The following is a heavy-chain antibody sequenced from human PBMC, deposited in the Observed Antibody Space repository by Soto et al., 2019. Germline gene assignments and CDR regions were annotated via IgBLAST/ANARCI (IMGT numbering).Heavy chain of an antibody. CDR2: ISYDGSNK. CDR1: GFTFSSYG. J-gene: IGHJ4*02. D-gene: IGHD3-3*01. V-gene: IGHV3-30*18. CDR3: AKEVLRFLERDYFDY. Sequence: QVQLVESGGGVVQPGRSLRLSCAASGFTFSSYGMHWVRQAPGKGLEWVAVISYDGSNKYYADSVKGRFTISRDNSKNTLYLQLNSLRAEDTAVYYCAKEVLRFLERDYFDYWGQGTLVTVSS.